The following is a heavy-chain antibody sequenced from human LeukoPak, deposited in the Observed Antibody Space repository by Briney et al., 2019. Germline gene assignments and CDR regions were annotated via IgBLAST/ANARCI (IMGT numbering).Heavy chain of an antibody. CDR2: ISYDGGDK. J-gene: IGHJ6*03. Sequence: GGSLRLSCAATAFTFRTYAMHWVRQAPGEGLEGVAVISYDGGDKHYADSVKGRFTISRDNSENMLYLQMDSLRAEDTAVYYCARFPLTRATFYYYSYMDVWGRGTTVTVSS. V-gene: IGHV3-30*08. D-gene: IGHD3-9*01. CDR1: AFTFRTYA. CDR3: ARFPLTRATFYYYSYMDV.